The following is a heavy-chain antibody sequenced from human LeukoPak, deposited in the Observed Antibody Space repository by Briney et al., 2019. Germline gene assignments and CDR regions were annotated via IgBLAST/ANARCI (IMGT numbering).Heavy chain of an antibody. D-gene: IGHD3-22*01. V-gene: IGHV3-23*01. J-gene: IGHJ4*02. CDR1: GFTFSNYG. Sequence: PGGSLRLSCAASGFTFSNYGMNWVRQAPGKGLEWVSVISGSSGSTYYADSVKGRFTVSRDNSKNTLYLQMNSLRAEDTAVYYCANGDSYYESSGCLDYWGQGTLVTVSS. CDR2: ISGSSGST. CDR3: ANGDSYYESSGCLDY.